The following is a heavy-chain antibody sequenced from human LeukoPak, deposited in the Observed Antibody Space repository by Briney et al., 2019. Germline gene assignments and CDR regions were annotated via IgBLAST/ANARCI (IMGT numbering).Heavy chain of an antibody. CDR1: GFTFSSYA. CDR3: ATPTTYYYDSSGYYPFAY. CDR2: ISGSGGST. D-gene: IGHD3-22*01. J-gene: IGHJ4*02. V-gene: IGHV3-23*01. Sequence: GGSLRLSCAASGFTFSSYAMSWVRQAPGKGLQWVSAISGSGGSTYYADSVKGRFTISKDNSKNTLYLQMNSLRAEDTAVYYCATPTTYYYDSSGYYPFAYWGQGTLVTVSS.